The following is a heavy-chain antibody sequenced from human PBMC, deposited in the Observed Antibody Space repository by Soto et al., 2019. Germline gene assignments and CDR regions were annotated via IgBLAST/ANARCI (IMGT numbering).Heavy chain of an antibody. CDR2: IYCSGST. CDR1: GGSISSGDYY. V-gene: IGHV4-30-4*01. CDR3: ARGLYCSGGSCYSAGTDFDY. D-gene: IGHD2-15*01. Sequence: SETLSLTCTVSGGSISSGDYYWSWIRQPPGKGLEWIGYIYCSGSTYYNPSLKSRVTISVDTSKNQFSLKLSSVTAADTAVYYCARGLYCSGGSCYSAGTDFDYWGQGTLVTVSS. J-gene: IGHJ4*02.